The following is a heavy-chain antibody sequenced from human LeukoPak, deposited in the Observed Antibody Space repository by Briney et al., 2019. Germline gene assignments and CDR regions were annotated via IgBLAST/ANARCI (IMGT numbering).Heavy chain of an antibody. V-gene: IGHV3-30-3*01. D-gene: IGHD1-26*01. CDR3: ASLVGATTVAFDI. CDR2: ISYDGSNK. J-gene: IGHJ3*02. CDR1: GFTFSSYA. Sequence: GGSLRLSCAASGFTFSSYAMHWVRQAPGKGLEWVAVISYDGSNKYYADSVKGRFTISSDNSKNTLYLQMNSLRAEDTAVYYCASLVGATTVAFDIWGQGTMVTVSS.